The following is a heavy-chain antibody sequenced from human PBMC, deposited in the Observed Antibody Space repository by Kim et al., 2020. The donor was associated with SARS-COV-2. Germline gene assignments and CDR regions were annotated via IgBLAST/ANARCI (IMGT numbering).Heavy chain of an antibody. V-gene: IGHV5-10-1*01. J-gene: IGHJ5*02. Sequence: YSPSFQGHVTISADKSISTAYLQWSSLKASDTAMYYSARVSQDFTNWFDPWGQGTLVTVSS. CDR3: ARVSQDFTNWFDP.